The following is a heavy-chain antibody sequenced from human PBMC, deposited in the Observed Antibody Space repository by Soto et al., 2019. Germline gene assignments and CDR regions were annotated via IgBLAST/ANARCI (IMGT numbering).Heavy chain of an antibody. CDR3: AKDLEVHYFGSGSTKPYFYYYIDV. V-gene: IGHV3-30*18. D-gene: IGHD3-10*01. Sequence: GGSLRLSCAASGFTFSSYGMHWVRQAPGKGLEWVAVISYEGSNKYYADSVKGRFTISRDNSKNTRYLQMNSLRAEDTAIYYFAKDLEVHYFGSGSTKPYFYYYIDVWGKGTTVTVSS. J-gene: IGHJ6*03. CDR1: GFTFSSYG. CDR2: ISYEGSNK.